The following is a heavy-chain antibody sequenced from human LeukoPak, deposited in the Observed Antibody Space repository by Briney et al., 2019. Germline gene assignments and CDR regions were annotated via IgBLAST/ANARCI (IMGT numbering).Heavy chain of an antibody. CDR3: AKPEYSSGPPPD. CDR1: GFTFSSYG. V-gene: IGHV3-30*02. CDR2: IRYDGSNK. D-gene: IGHD6-19*01. J-gene: IGHJ4*02. Sequence: GGSLRLSCAASGFTFSSYGMHWVRQAPGKGLERVAFIRYDGSNKYHADSVKGRFTISRDNSKNTLYLQMNSLRAEDTAVYYCAKPEYSSGPPPDWGQGTLVTVSS.